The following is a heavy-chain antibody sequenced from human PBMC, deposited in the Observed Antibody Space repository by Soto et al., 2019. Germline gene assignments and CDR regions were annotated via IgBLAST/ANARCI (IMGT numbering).Heavy chain of an antibody. Sequence: QVQLVQYGAEVKKPGASVKVSCKASRYTFTSYAMHWVRQAHGQRLEWMGWINAGNGNTKYSQKFQGRVTITRDTSASTAYMELSSQRSEHTAVYYCARGLGLYYFDYWGQGTLVTVSS. J-gene: IGHJ4*02. CDR2: INAGNGNT. CDR1: RYTFTSYA. CDR3: ARGLGLYYFDY. D-gene: IGHD1-26*01. V-gene: IGHV1-3*01.